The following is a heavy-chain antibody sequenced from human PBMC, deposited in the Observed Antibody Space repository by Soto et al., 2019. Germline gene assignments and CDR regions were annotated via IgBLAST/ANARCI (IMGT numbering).Heavy chain of an antibody. V-gene: IGHV3-13*01. CDR3: AIDSSGVLGWYGMDV. CDR1: GFTFSSYD. J-gene: IGHJ6*02. Sequence: GGSLRLSGAASGFTFSSYDIHWVRQATGKGLEWVSAIGTAGDTYYQGSVKGRFTIYRENAKSSLYLQMNSLRAGDTAVYYCAIDSSGVLGWYGMDVWGPGTTVTVSS. D-gene: IGHD3-10*01. CDR2: IGTAGDT.